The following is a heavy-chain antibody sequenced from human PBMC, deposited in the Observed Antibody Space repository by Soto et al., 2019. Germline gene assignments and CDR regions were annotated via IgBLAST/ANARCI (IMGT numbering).Heavy chain of an antibody. CDR3: ARDVPDGDYGGGQGYFDY. Sequence: QVQLQESGPGLVKPSQTLSLTCTVSGGSISSGGYYWSWIRQHPGKGLEWIGYIYYSGSTYYNPSLKSRVTLSVDTSKNQFSLKLSSVTAADTAVYYCARDVPDGDYGGGQGYFDYWGQGTLVTVSS. J-gene: IGHJ4*02. V-gene: IGHV4-31*03. CDR1: GGSISSGGYY. D-gene: IGHD4-17*01. CDR2: IYYSGST.